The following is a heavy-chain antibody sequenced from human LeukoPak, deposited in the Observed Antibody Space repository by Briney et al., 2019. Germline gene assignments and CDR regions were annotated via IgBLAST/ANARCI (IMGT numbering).Heavy chain of an antibody. CDR1: GFTFSSYA. V-gene: IGHV3-30*04. Sequence: GRSLRLSCAASGFTFSSYAMHRVRQAPGKGLEWVAVISYDGSNKYYADSVKGRFTISRDNSKNTLYLQMNSLRAEDTAVYYCASGRAFDIWGQGTMVTVSS. J-gene: IGHJ3*02. CDR2: ISYDGSNK. CDR3: ASGRAFDI.